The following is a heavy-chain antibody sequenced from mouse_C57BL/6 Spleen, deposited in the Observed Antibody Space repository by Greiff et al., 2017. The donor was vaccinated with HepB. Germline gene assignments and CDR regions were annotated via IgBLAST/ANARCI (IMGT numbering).Heavy chain of an antibody. CDR2: ISSGSSTI. V-gene: IGHV5-17*01. CDR1: GFTFSDYG. D-gene: IGHD2-3*01. Sequence: EVQLVESGGGLVKPGGSLKLSCAASGFTFSDYGMHWVRQAPEKGLEWVAYISSGSSTIYYADTVKGRFTISRDNAENTMFLQMTSLRSEDTAMYYCARAVYDGYDLYYAMYGRGNGTSVTV. J-gene: IGHJ4*01. CDR3: ARAVYDGYDLYYAMYG.